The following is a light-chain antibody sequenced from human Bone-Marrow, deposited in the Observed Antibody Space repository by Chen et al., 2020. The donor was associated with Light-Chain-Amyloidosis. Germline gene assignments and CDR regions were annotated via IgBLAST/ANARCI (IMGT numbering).Light chain of an antibody. V-gene: IGLV3-21*02. Sequence: SYVLTQPSSVSVAPGQTATIACGGNNIGSTSVHWYQQTPGQAPLLVVYDDSDRPSGSPERLSGSNPGNPATLTISRVEAGDEADYYCQVWDRSSDRSVFGGGTKLTVL. CDR3: QVWDRSSDRSV. CDR2: DDS. CDR1: NIGSTS. J-gene: IGLJ3*02.